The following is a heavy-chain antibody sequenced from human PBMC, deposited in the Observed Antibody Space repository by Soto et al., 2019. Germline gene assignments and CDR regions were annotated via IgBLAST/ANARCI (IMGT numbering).Heavy chain of an antibody. J-gene: IGHJ6*02. V-gene: IGHV3-21*01. D-gene: IGHD2-2*02. CDR3: AREYTSWPLAYGLDV. CDR2: ISSRSDI. CDR1: GFTFSTYS. Sequence: GGSLRLSCVGSGFTFSTYSINWVRQAPGKGLEWVSSISSRSDIYYADSVKGRFTISRDNAKNSVSLQMNSLRAEDTAVYYCAREYTSWPLAYGLDVWGQGTTVTVSS.